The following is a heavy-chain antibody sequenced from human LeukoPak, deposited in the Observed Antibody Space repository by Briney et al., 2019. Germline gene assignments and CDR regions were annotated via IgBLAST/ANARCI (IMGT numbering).Heavy chain of an antibody. J-gene: IGHJ4*02. CDR3: ARGFRYCSSTSCYPPAIYYFDY. CDR2: MNPNSGNT. D-gene: IGHD2-2*01. Sequence: DIXWVRQAPGQGLEWMGWMNPNSGNTVYAQKFQGRVTMTRNTSISTAYMELSSLRSEDTAVYYCARGFRYCSSTSCYPPAIYYFDYWGQGTLVTVSS. CDR1: D. V-gene: IGHV1-8*01.